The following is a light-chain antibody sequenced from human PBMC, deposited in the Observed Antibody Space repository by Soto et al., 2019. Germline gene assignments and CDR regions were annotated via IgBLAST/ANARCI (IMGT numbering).Light chain of an antibody. Sequence: DIQMTQSPSTLSASVGDRVTITCRASQSINSWLAWYQQKPGQAPKLLIYKASSLKSGVPARFSGSGSGTDFTLTISSLQPDDSATYYCQQYDSYAVTFGGGTKVQI. V-gene: IGKV1-5*03. CDR2: KAS. CDR3: QQYDSYAVT. CDR1: QSINSW. J-gene: IGKJ4*01.